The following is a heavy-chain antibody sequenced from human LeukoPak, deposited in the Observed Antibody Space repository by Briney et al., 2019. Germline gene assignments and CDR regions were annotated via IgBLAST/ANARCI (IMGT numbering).Heavy chain of an antibody. V-gene: IGHV1-2*02. CDR1: GYTFTGYY. CDR2: IYPNSGAT. J-gene: IGHJ4*02. CDR3: GTLLSNGPFDY. Sequence: ASAKVSCKASGYTFTGYYMYWVRQAPGQGLEWMGYIYPNSGATKYAQKFQGRVTMTRDTSISTAYMELSGLRSDDTAVYYCGTLLSNGPFDYWGQGSLVTVSS.